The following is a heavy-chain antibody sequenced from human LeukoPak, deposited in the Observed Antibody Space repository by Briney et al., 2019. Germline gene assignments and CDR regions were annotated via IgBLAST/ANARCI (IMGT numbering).Heavy chain of an antibody. V-gene: IGHV3-30*02. J-gene: IGHJ4*02. CDR1: GFTFSSYG. CDR2: IRHNGSNE. CDR3: AKEVHPYDSGTYYFDY. D-gene: IGHD3-10*01. Sequence: GGSLRLSCVGSGFTFSSYGMHWVRQAAGKGLEWVAFIRHNGSNEYYADSVKGRFTVSRDNSKNTLFLQMNSLRVEEMAVYYCAKEVHPYDSGTYYFDYWGRGTLVTVSS.